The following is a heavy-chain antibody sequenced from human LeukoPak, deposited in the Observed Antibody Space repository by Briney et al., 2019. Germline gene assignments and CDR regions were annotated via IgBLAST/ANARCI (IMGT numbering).Heavy chain of an antibody. V-gene: IGHV3-7*01. Sequence: GGSLRLSCVASGFTFDRFWMSWFRQAPGKGLEWVANIKADASEEKYLDSVKGRFKISRDNAEDSLFLQMNSLRAEDTAVYYCARQPQHEAYFDYWGQGALVTVSS. J-gene: IGHJ4*02. CDR2: IKADASEE. CDR1: GFTFDRFW. CDR3: ARQPQHEAYFDY.